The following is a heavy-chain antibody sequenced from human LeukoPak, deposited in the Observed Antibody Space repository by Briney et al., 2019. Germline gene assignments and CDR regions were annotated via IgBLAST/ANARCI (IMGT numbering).Heavy chain of an antibody. CDR2: MNHSGST. CDR1: GGSFSGYY. J-gene: IGHJ6*03. CDR3: ARGAYSYGYRTRNYYYMDV. V-gene: IGHV4-34*01. D-gene: IGHD5-18*01. Sequence: SETLSLTCAVYGGSFSGYYWSWIRQPPGKGLEWIGEMNHSGSTNYNPSLKSRVTISVDTSKNQFSLKLSSVTAADTAVYYCARGAYSYGYRTRNYYYMDVWGKGTTVTVSS.